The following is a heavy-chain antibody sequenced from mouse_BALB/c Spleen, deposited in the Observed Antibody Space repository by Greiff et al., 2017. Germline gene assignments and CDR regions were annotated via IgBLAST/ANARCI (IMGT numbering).Heavy chain of an antibody. V-gene: IGHV1-4*02. J-gene: IGHJ2*01. CDR3: ARGGNGFDY. D-gene: IGHD2-1*01. Sequence: QVQLKQSAAELARPGASVKMSCKASGYTFTSYTMHWVKQRPGQGLEWIGYINPSSGYTEYNQKFKDKTTLTADKSSSTAYMQLSSLTSEDSAVYYCARGGNGFDYWGQGTTLTVSS. CDR2: INPSSGYT. CDR1: GYTFTSYT.